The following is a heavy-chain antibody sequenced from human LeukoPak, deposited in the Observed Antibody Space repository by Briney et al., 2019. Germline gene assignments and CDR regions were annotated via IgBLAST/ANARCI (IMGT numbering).Heavy chain of an antibody. CDR3: VRHISANTGYFDS. V-gene: IGHV4-39*01. Sequence: PSETLSLTCTISDGSVSSGTYYWGWIRQSPGKGLEWIGSIHCSGSSYYNPSPKSRAAIFVDTSRDQVSMDLSYVTAADTALYYCVRHISANTGYFDSCGQGTLVTVSS. J-gene: IGHJ4*02. CDR1: DGSVSSGTYY. CDR2: IHCSGSS.